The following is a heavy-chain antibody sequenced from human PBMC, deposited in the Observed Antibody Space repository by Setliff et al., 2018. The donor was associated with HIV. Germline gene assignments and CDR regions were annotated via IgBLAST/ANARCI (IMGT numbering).Heavy chain of an antibody. Sequence: SETLSLTCAVYGGSFSGHCWSWIRQSPGKGLEWIGEINHSGSTKYNPSLKSRVTISVDTSKNQFSLKLRSVTAADTAVYYCARVGGQWLSGYYYYYAMDVWGQGTTVTVSS. V-gene: IGHV4-34*01. CDR1: GGSFSGHC. CDR2: INHSGST. CDR3: ARVGGQWLSGYYYYYAMDV. D-gene: IGHD6-19*01. J-gene: IGHJ6*02.